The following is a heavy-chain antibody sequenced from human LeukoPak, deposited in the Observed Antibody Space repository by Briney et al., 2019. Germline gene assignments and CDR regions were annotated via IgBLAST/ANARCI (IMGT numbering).Heavy chain of an antibody. V-gene: IGHV1-8*01. CDR3: ARGSRGGGFGELLRYLNYYYGMDV. J-gene: IGHJ6*02. CDR2: MNPNSGNT. CDR1: GYTFTSYD. D-gene: IGHD3-10*01. Sequence: ASVKVSCKASGYTFTSYDINWVRQATGQGLEWMGWMNPNSGNTGYAQKFQGRVTMTRNTSIGTAYMELSSLRSEDTAVYYCARGSRGGGFGELLRYLNYYYGMDVWGQGTTVTVSS.